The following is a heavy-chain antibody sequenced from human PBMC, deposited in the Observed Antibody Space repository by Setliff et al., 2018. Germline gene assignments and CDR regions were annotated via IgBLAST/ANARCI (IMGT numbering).Heavy chain of an antibody. V-gene: IGHV4-38-2*01. CDR2: LYRTAST. CDR3: ARQSGSGSSPYFDF. Sequence: SETLSLTCAVSGHSIDSDSYWGWIRQSPGKGLEWIGSLYRTASTYYNPAVRSRVTISPDTSKNQFSLKLTSVTAADTAVYYCARQSGSGSSPYFDFWGQGTLVTVSS. CDR1: GHSIDSDSY. J-gene: IGHJ4*02. D-gene: IGHD3-10*01.